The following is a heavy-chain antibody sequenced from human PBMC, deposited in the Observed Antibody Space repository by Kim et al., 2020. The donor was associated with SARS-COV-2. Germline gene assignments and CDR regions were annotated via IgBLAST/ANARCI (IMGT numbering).Heavy chain of an antibody. CDR2: INSDGSST. J-gene: IGHJ6*02. V-gene: IGHV3-74*01. CDR3: ARERYDFWSGYSYYYYGMDV. D-gene: IGHD3-3*01. CDR1: GFTFSSYW. Sequence: GGSLRLSCAASGFTFSSYWMHWVRQAPGKGLVWVSRINSDGSSTSYADSVKGRFTISRDNAKNTLYLQMNSLRAEDTAVYYCARERYDFWSGYSYYYYGMDVWGQGTTVTVSS.